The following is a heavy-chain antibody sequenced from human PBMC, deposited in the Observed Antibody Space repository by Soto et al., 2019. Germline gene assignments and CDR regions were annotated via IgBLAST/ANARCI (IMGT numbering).Heavy chain of an antibody. D-gene: IGHD3-9*01. CDR3: ARDLRYSQFDY. CDR1: GFSFSGSW. V-gene: IGHV3-7*01. J-gene: IGHJ4*02. Sequence: PGGSLRLSCAASGFSFSGSWMTWVRQAPGKGLEWVAKIGPSGSENNYVDSVKGRFTISRDNAKNSLYLQMNSLRVEDTAVYYCARDLRYSQFDYWGQGTLVTVSS. CDR2: IGPSGSEN.